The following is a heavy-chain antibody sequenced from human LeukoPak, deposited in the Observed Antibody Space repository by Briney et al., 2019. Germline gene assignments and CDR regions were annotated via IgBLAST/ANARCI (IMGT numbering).Heavy chain of an antibody. CDR3: AREGYGDYVDY. D-gene: IGHD4-17*01. CDR2: ISSSGSTI. Sequence: GGSLRLSCAASEFTVSTNYMNWVRQAPGKGLEWVSYISSSGSTIYYADSVKGRFTISRDNAKNSLYLQMNSLRAEDTAVYYCAREGYGDYVDYWGQGTLVTVSS. V-gene: IGHV3-48*03. J-gene: IGHJ4*02. CDR1: EFTVSTNY.